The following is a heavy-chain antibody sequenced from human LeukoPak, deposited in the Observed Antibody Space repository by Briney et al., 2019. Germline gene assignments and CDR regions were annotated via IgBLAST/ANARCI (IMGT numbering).Heavy chain of an antibody. Sequence: PGGSLRLSCAASGFTFSSYGMHWVRQAPGKGLEWVAFIRYDGSNKYYADSVKGRFTISRDNSKNTLYLAMNCLRAEDTAVYYCAKDLVILMVYAKNWFDPWGQGTLVTVSS. V-gene: IGHV3-30*02. D-gene: IGHD2-8*01. J-gene: IGHJ5*02. CDR2: IRYDGSNK. CDR1: GFTFSSYG. CDR3: AKDLVILMVYAKNWFDP.